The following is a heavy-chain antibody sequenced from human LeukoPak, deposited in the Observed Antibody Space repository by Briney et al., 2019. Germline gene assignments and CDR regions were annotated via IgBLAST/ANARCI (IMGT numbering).Heavy chain of an antibody. Sequence: GGSLRLSCAASGFTFSSYPMNWVRQAPGKGLEWVSVISGSGGATFYGDSVQGRFTISRGNSRDTLYLQMNSLTAEDTAVYYCGKYLQTTVGANDYWGQGTLVTVSS. V-gene: IGHV3-23*01. CDR2: ISGSGGAT. D-gene: IGHD1-26*01. CDR3: GKYLQTTVGANDY. J-gene: IGHJ4*02. CDR1: GFTFSSYP.